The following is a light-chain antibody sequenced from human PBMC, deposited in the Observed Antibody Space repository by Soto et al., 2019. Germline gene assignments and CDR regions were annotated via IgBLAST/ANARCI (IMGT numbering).Light chain of an antibody. V-gene: IGLV2-11*01. CDR1: SNDVGGYHY. CDR2: DVN. CDR3: CSYVGIYIYV. J-gene: IGLJ1*01. Sequence: QSALTQPRSVSGSPGQSVTISCTGTSNDVGGYHYVSWYQNHPGKAPNLVIFDVNRWPSGVPHRFSGSKSDNTASLTISGLQVEDQDDYYCCSYVGIYIYVFGTGTKVTVL.